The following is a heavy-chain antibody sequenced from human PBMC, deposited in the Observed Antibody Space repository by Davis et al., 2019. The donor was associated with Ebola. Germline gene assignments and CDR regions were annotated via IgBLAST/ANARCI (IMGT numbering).Heavy chain of an antibody. Sequence: PSETLSLTCTVSGGSISSGGYYWSWIRQHPGKGLEWIGYIYYSGSTYYNPSLKSRVTISVDTSKNQFSLKLSSVTAADTAVYYCARELVESQPGRWFDPWGQGTLVTVSS. D-gene: IGHD6-6*01. V-gene: IGHV4-31*03. CDR1: GGSISSGGYY. CDR2: IYYSGST. CDR3: ARELVESQPGRWFDP. J-gene: IGHJ5*02.